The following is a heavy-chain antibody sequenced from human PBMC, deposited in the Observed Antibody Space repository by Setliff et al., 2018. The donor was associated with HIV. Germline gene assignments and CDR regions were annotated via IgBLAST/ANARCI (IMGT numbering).Heavy chain of an antibody. CDR1: GYTFTGYY. CDR3: ARDDGRSLFLDY. D-gene: IGHD1-26*01. CDR2: INPNSGGT. Sequence: GASVKVSCKASGYTFTGYYMHWVRQAPGQGLEWMGWINPNSGGTNYAQKFQGRVTMTRDTSISTAYMELSSLRADDTAIYYCARDDGRSLFLDYWGQGTLVTVSS. V-gene: IGHV1-2*02. J-gene: IGHJ4*02.